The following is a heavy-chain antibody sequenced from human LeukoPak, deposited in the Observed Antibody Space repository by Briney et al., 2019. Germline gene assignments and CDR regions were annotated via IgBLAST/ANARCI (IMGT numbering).Heavy chain of an antibody. CDR2: IRYDGSNK. Sequence: PGGSLRLSCAASGFTFSSYGMHWVRQAPGKGLEWVAFIRYDGSNKYYADSVKGRFTISRDNSKNTLYLQMNSLRAEDTAVYYCAKEGIVVVPAAMPLSPDYWGQGTLVTVSS. J-gene: IGHJ4*02. CDR3: AKEGIVVVPAAMPLSPDY. D-gene: IGHD2-2*01. CDR1: GFTFSSYG. V-gene: IGHV3-30*02.